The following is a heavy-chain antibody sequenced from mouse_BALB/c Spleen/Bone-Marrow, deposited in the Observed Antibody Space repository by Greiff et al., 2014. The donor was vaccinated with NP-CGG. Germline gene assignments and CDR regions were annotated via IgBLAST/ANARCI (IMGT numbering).Heavy chain of an antibody. Sequence: VQLQQSGAELVKPGASVKLSCTASGFNIKDTYMHWVKQRPEQGLEWIGRIDPANGNTKYDPTFQGKATITADTSSNTAYLQLSSLTSEDTAVYYCAIYYYGSSGFAYWGQGTLVTVSA. CDR1: GFNIKDTY. J-gene: IGHJ3*01. CDR3: AIYYYGSSGFAY. V-gene: IGHV14-3*02. CDR2: IDPANGNT. D-gene: IGHD1-1*01.